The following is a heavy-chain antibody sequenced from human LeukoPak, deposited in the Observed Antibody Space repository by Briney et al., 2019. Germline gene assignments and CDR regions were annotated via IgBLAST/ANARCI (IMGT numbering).Heavy chain of an antibody. D-gene: IGHD3-3*01. CDR3: ATDLSAIKYYDSWSGYIY. CDR1: GYTFTGYY. V-gene: IGHV1-2*02. J-gene: IGHJ4*02. Sequence: ASVTVSCKASGYTFTGYYMHWVRQAPGQGLEWMGWINPNSGGTNYAQKFQGRVTMTRDTSISTAYMEMSRLRSYDTAVYYCATDLSAIKYYDSWSGYIYWGQGTLVTVSS. CDR2: INPNSGGT.